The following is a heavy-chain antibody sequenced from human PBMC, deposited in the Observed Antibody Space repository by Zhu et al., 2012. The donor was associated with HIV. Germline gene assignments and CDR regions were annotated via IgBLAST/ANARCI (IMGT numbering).Heavy chain of an antibody. CDR1: GFTISTYS. CDR2: ISGSGGKT. CDR3: AKALHLVVESALPRDAFXI. V-gene: IGHV3-23*01. Sequence: EVRLLESGGDLVQPGGSLRLSCAASGFTISTYSMSWVRQAPGKGLEWVSIISGSGGKTDYADSVEGRFTISRDNSNNILYLQMNDLRAEDTALYYCAKALHLVVESALPRDAFXIWGQGTVVTVSS. J-gene: IGHJ3*02. D-gene: IGHD2-21*02.